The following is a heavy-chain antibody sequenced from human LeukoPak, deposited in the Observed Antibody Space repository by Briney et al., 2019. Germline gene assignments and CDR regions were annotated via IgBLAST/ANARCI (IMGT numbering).Heavy chain of an antibody. CDR2: ISSSGGST. D-gene: IGHD2-21*02. CDR1: GFNFTNYA. CDR3: AKDGPTAIPSWFDA. J-gene: IGHJ5*02. Sequence: GGSLRLSCAASGFNFTNYAMSWVRQAPGRGLEWILLISSSGGSTYYAGSVKGWFTTSRDNSKTILYLQMNSLRAEDTAIYYCAKDGPTAIPSWFDAWGQGTLVTVSS. V-gene: IGHV3-23*01.